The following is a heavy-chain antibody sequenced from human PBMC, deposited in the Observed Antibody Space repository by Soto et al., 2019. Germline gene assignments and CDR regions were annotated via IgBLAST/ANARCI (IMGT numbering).Heavy chain of an antibody. J-gene: IGHJ4*02. CDR1: GGSISSYY. CDR2: IYYSGST. Sequence: QVQLQESGPGLVKPSETLSLTCTVSGGSISSYYWSWIRQPPGKGLEWIGYIYYSGSTNYNPSLTSRVTISVDTSKNQFSLKLSSVTAADTAVDYGSRRYGTLFDYWGQGTLVTVSS. V-gene: IGHV4-59*08. CDR3: SRRYGTLFDY. D-gene: IGHD4-17*01.